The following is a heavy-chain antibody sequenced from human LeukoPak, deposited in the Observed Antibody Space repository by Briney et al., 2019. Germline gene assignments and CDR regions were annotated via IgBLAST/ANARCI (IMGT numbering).Heavy chain of an antibody. CDR3: AREHIHSGSYYGGFDY. D-gene: IGHD1-26*01. Sequence: GGSLRLSCAASGFTFSSYAMSWVRQAPGKGLEWVSAISGSGGSTYYADSVKGRFTISRDNSKNTLYLQMNSLRAEDTAVYYCAREHIHSGSYYGGFDYWGQGTLVTVSS. CDR2: ISGSGGST. J-gene: IGHJ4*02. CDR1: GFTFSSYA. V-gene: IGHV3-23*01.